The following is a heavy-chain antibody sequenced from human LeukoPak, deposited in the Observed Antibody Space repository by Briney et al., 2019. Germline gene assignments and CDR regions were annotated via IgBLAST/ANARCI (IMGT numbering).Heavy chain of an antibody. D-gene: IGHD6-19*01. J-gene: IGHJ4*02. CDR2: IYYSGST. CDR3: ARHEKSSGWYYDY. V-gene: IGHV4-59*08. Sequence: SETLSLTCTVSGGSISNYYWSWIRQPPGKGLDWIGYIYYSGSTNYNPSLKSRVTISVDTSRNQFSLKLSCVTAAETAVYYCARHEKSSGWYYDYWGQGTLVTVSS. CDR1: GGSISNYY.